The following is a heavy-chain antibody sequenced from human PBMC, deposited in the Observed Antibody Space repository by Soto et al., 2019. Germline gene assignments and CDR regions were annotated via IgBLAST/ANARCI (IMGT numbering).Heavy chain of an antibody. CDR1: GYPFTTYG. Sequence: QAQLVQPGAEVKKPGASVKVSCTASGYPFTTYGISWARQAPGQGLEWMGWISAYNGDTNYAEKFQGRVTMTTDTSTNTAYMELTSLRFDDTAIYYCARDPPIPGSLRGTPLMDVWGQGTTVTVSS. J-gene: IGHJ6*02. V-gene: IGHV1-18*04. CDR3: ARDPPIPGSLRGTPLMDV. CDR2: ISAYNGDT. D-gene: IGHD2-2*02.